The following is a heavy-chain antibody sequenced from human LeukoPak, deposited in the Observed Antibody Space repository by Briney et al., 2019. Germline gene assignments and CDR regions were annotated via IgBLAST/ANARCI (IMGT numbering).Heavy chain of an antibody. CDR1: GLSVRGSY. CDR3: TRDLTGTTWSENDY. D-gene: IGHD6-13*01. V-gene: IGHV3-53*01. Sequence: GGSLRLSCVASGLSVRGSYMSWVRQAPGKGLEWVSVIYSGDRTYYADSVKGRFTISRDTSKNTLYLQMNNLRADDTAMHYCTRDLTGTTWSENDYWGQGTLVTISS. CDR2: IYSGDRT. J-gene: IGHJ4*02.